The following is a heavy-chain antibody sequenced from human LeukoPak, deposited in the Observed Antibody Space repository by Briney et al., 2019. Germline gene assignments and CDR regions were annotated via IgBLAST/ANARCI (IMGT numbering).Heavy chain of an antibody. Sequence: PSETLSLTCTVSGGSISSYYWSWIRQPAGKGLEWIGRIYTSGSTNYNPSLKRRVTMSVDTSKNQFSLKLSSVTAADTAVYYCARDQSTGSSSSVDPWGQGTLVTVSS. J-gene: IGHJ5*02. CDR3: ARDQSTGSSSSVDP. D-gene: IGHD6-6*01. CDR2: IYTSGST. V-gene: IGHV4-4*07. CDR1: GGSISSYY.